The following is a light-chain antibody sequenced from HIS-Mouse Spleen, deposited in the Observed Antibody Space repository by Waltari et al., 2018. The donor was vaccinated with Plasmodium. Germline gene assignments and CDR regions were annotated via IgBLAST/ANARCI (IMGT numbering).Light chain of an antibody. V-gene: IGKV1-33*01. J-gene: IGKJ3*01. Sequence: DIQMTHSPSSLSASVGERVTIPCQARQDISNYLNWYQQKPGKAPKLLIYDASNLETGVPSRFSGSGSGTDFTFTISSLQPEDIATYYCQQYDNLPPLFTFGPGTKVDIK. CDR1: QDISNY. CDR2: DAS. CDR3: QQYDNLPPLFT.